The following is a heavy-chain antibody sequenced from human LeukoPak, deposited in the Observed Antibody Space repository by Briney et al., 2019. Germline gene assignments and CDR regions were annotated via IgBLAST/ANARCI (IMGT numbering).Heavy chain of an antibody. CDR2: IKSKTDGATT. CDR1: GFTFSDAW. CDR3: TTGVAISRYAFDI. J-gene: IGHJ3*02. V-gene: IGHV3-15*01. D-gene: IGHD2-2*01. Sequence: GGSLRLSCAASGFTFSDAWMSWVRRAPGKGLEWVGRIKSKTDGATTDYAAPVQGRCTISRDDSENTLYLQMNSLKTEDTAMYYCTTGVAISRYAFDIWGQGTMVTVSS.